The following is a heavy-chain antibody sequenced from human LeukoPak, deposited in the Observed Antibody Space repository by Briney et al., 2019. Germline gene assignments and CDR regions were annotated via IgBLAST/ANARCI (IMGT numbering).Heavy chain of an antibody. V-gene: IGHV3-23*01. CDR2: ISGSGGST. CDR1: GFTFSSYA. D-gene: IGHD3-10*01. Sequence: GGSLRLSCAASGFTFSSYAMGWVRQAPGKGLEWVSAISGSGGSTYYADSVKGRFTISRDNSKNTLYLQMNSLRAEDTAVYYCAKNPSSGSYLDYWGQGTLVTVSS. J-gene: IGHJ4*02. CDR3: AKNPSSGSYLDY.